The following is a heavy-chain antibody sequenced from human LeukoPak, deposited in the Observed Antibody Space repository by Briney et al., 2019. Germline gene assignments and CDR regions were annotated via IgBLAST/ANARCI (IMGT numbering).Heavy chain of an antibody. J-gene: IGHJ3*02. Sequence: SETLSLTCTVSGGSISSSSYYWGWIRQPPGKGLEWIGSIYYSGSTYYNPSLKSRVTISVDTSKNQFSLKLSSVTAADTAVYYCAREAYYYDSSGYYYTVGAFDIWGQGTMVTVSS. CDR1: GGSISSSSYY. CDR2: IYYSGST. V-gene: IGHV4-39*07. CDR3: AREAYYYDSSGYYYTVGAFDI. D-gene: IGHD3-22*01.